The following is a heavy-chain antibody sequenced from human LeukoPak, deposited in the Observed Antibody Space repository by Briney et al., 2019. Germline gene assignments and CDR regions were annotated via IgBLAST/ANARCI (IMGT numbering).Heavy chain of an antibody. V-gene: IGHV4-59*11. J-gene: IGHJ4*02. D-gene: IGHD6-13*01. CDR1: GSSISSHY. Sequence: SETLSLTCTVSGSSISSHYWSWIRQPPGKGLEWIGYIYYSGSTNYNPSLKSRVTISVDTSKNQFSLKLSSVTAADTAVYYCALYSSSWYLYTDWGQGTLVTVSS. CDR2: IYYSGST. CDR3: ALYSSSWYLYTD.